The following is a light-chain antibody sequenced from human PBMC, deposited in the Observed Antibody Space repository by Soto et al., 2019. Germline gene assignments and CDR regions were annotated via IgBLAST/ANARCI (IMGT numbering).Light chain of an antibody. Sequence: EIVLTQSPGTLSLSPGERATLSCRASQRISSTFLAWYQHKPGQAPRVLIYGASRRATAIPDRFSGGGSGTEFTLTISRLEPEDFAVYYCHQYESSWTFGQGTKVEVK. CDR2: GAS. CDR1: QRISSTF. CDR3: HQYESSWT. V-gene: IGKV3-20*01. J-gene: IGKJ1*01.